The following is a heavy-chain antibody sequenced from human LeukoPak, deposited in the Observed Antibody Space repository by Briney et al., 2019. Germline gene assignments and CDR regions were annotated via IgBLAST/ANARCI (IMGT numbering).Heavy chain of an antibody. J-gene: IGHJ6*03. Sequence: PGGSLRLSCAASGLTFSSYSMSWVRQAPGQGLEWVSSISSSRSYIYYAGSAKGRFTISRDNAKNSLYLQMNSLRAEDTAVYYCARGRGYCSSTSCPGDFYMDVWGKGTTVTVSS. V-gene: IGHV3-21*01. CDR2: ISSSRSYI. CDR1: GLTFSSYS. D-gene: IGHD2-2*01. CDR3: ARGRGYCSSTSCPGDFYMDV.